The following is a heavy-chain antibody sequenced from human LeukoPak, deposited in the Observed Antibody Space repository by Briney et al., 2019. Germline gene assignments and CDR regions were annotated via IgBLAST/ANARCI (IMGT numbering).Heavy chain of an antibody. V-gene: IGHV3-23*01. Sequence: GGSLKLSCAASGFTFSTYSMNWVRQAPGKGLEWVSAISGSGGSTYYADSVKGRFTISRDNFKNTLYVQMNSLRAEDTAVYYCAKRLWSPDYWGQGTLVTVSS. CDR2: ISGSGGST. D-gene: IGHD3-10*01. J-gene: IGHJ4*02. CDR1: GFTFSTYS. CDR3: AKRLWSPDY.